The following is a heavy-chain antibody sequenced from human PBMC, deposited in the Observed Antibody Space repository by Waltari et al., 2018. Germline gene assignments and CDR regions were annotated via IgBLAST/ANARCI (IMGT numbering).Heavy chain of an antibody. Sequence: QVQLVQSGAEVKKPGASVKVSCKASGSTFTRYAMHWVRPAPGQRLEWMGWSNAGNGNTKYSQKFQGRVTITRDTSASTAYMELSSLRSEDTAVYYCARDQWSVVAATRGYFDYWGQGTLVTVSS. CDR2: SNAGNGNT. D-gene: IGHD2-15*01. J-gene: IGHJ4*02. CDR3: ARDQWSVVAATRGYFDY. V-gene: IGHV1-3*01. CDR1: GSTFTRYA.